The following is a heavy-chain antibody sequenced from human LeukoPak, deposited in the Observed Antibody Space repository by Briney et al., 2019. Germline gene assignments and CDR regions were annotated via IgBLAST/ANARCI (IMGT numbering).Heavy chain of an antibody. D-gene: IGHD3-22*01. J-gene: IGHJ4*02. Sequence: GASVKVSCKVSGYTLTELSMHWVRQAPGKGLEWMGGFDAEDGETIYAQKFQGRVTMTEDTSTDTAYMELSSLTSEDTAVYYCATDGNYYDSSGYYKRWGQGTLVTDSS. CDR1: GYTLTELS. CDR2: FDAEDGET. CDR3: ATDGNYYDSSGYYKR. V-gene: IGHV1-24*01.